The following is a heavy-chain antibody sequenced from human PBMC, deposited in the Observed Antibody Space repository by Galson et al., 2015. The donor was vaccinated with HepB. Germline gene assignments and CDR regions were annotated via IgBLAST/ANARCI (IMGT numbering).Heavy chain of an antibody. Sequence: SLRLSCAASGFTFSSYSMNWVRQAPGKGLEWVSYISSSSSTIYYADSVKGRFTISRDNAKNSLYLQMNSLRAEDTAVYYCAKRGGYYYLYYFDYWGQGTLVTVSS. CDR2: ISSSSSTI. CDR1: GFTFSSYS. J-gene: IGHJ4*02. V-gene: IGHV3-48*01. CDR3: AKRGGYYYLYYFDY. D-gene: IGHD3-22*01.